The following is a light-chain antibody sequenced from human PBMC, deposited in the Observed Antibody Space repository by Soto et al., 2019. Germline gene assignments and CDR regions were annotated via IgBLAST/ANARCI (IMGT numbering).Light chain of an antibody. CDR2: DAS. J-gene: IGKJ3*01. CDR1: QDISNY. V-gene: IGKV1-33*01. Sequence: DIQMTQSPSSLSASVGDRVTITCQASQDISNYLNWYQQKPGKAPKLLIYDASNLETGVPSRFSGSGSGTDFTFTISSLHPEDIATYYSQQYDNLPAFGPGTKVDIK. CDR3: QQYDNLPA.